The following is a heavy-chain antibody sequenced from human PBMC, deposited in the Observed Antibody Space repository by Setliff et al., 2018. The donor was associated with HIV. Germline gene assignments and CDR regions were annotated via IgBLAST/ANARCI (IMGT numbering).Heavy chain of an antibody. V-gene: IGHV4-4*07. CDR1: DSGTYY. CDR2: VSSRGDT. D-gene: IGHD6-25*01. Sequence: SETLSLTCTVSDSGTYYWSWIRQPAGKGLEWIGRVSSRGDTNYNPSLKSRVTMSVDTSKNQFSLKLTSVTASDTAVYYCARAAAGNPGPFDLWGQGSPVTVSS. CDR3: ARAAAGNPGPFDL. J-gene: IGHJ4*02.